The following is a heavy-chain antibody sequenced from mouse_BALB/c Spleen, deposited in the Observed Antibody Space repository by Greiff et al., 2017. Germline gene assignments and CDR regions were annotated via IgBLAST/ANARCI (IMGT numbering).Heavy chain of an antibody. CDR2: IYPGDGDT. Sequence: QVQLQQSGAELVRPGSSVKISCKASGYAFSSYWMNWVKQRPGQGLEWIGQIYPGDGDTNYNGKFKGKATLTADKSSSTAYMQLSSLTSEDSAVYFCARSNADYGQFAYWGQGTLVTVSA. CDR1: GYAFSSYW. CDR3: ARSNADYGQFAY. J-gene: IGHJ3*01. D-gene: IGHD2-4*01. V-gene: IGHV1-80*01.